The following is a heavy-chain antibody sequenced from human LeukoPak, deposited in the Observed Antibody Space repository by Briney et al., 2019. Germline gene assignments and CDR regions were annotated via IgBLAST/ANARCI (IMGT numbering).Heavy chain of an antibody. CDR2: MNPNSGNT. CDR1: GYTFTSYD. D-gene: IGHD3-10*01. Sequence: ASVKVSCKASGYTFTSYDINWVRQATGQGLEWMGWMNPNSGNTGYAQKFQGRVTMTRNTSISTAYMELSRLRSDDTAVYYCARDPGGFGELLHYFDYWGQGTLVTVSS. J-gene: IGHJ4*02. CDR3: ARDPGGFGELLHYFDY. V-gene: IGHV1-8*01.